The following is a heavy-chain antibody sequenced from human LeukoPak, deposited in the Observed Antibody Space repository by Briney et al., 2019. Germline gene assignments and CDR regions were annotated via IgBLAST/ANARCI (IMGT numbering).Heavy chain of an antibody. CDR2: IYYTGKT. CDR1: GGSITSSTYY. Sequence: SESLSLTCTVSGGSITSSTYYWGWMRQSPAKGLEWIASIYYTGKTYYNPSLKSRVTISLDKSKNQFSLKLSAVPAADTAVYYCARDLYSSRTNDAFVIWGQGTMVTVSS. V-gene: IGHV4-39*07. CDR3: ARDLYSSRTNDAFVI. D-gene: IGHD6-13*01. J-gene: IGHJ3*02.